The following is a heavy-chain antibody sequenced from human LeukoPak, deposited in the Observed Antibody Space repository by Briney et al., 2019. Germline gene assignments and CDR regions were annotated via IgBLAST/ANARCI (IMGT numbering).Heavy chain of an antibody. CDR1: GYTFTSYG. D-gene: IGHD6-13*01. CDR3: ARRIAAAGIWNYMDV. J-gene: IGHJ6*03. Sequence: ASVKVSRKASGYTFTSYGISWVRQAPGQGLEWMGWISAYNGNTNYAQKLQGRVTMTTYTSTSTPYMELRSLRSDDTALYYCARRIAAAGIWNYMDVWGKGTTVTVSS. V-gene: IGHV1-18*01. CDR2: ISAYNGNT.